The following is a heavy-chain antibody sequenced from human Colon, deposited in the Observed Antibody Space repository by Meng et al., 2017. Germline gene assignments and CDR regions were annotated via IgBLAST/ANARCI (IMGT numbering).Heavy chain of an antibody. CDR3: VRISSLVTTL. CDR1: GSTFRRCA. D-gene: IGHD2/OR15-2a*01. J-gene: IGHJ4*02. Sequence: QSVESGGGSAQPGGPLRISGAASGSTFRRCARGWVRQPPGKVLGLVSTIIYSGVTTYYPDSVKGNFTVSRDNSKNTVFLQMSSLRAEDTAMYYCVRISSLVTTLWGQGTLVTVSS. CDR2: IIYSGVTT. V-gene: IGHV3-23*04.